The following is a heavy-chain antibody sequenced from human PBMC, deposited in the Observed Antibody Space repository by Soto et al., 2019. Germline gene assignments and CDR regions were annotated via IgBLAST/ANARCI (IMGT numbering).Heavy chain of an antibody. J-gene: IGHJ4*02. V-gene: IGHV3-30*18. Sequence: GGSLRLSCAASGFTFSSYGMHWVRQAPGKGLEWVAVISYDGSNKYYADSVKGRFTISRDNSKNTLYLQMNSLRAEDTAVYYCAKESSSGWYEYYFDYWGQGTLVTVSS. D-gene: IGHD6-19*01. CDR3: AKESSSGWYEYYFDY. CDR2: ISYDGSNK. CDR1: GFTFSSYG.